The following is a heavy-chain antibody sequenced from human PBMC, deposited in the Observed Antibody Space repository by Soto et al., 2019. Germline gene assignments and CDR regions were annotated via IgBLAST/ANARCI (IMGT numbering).Heavy chain of an antibody. V-gene: IGHV2-5*01. D-gene: IGHD3-22*01. CDR1: GFSISTTGVG. J-gene: IGHJ3*01. CDR3: AHRRDTYDASGYYYVHGLDV. CDR2: IYWNGDE. Sequence: QITLKESGPTLVKPTQTLTLTCTSTGFSISTTGVGVGWIRQSPGKALECLGIIYWNGDEGYTPSLRSRVTITENTNKKQVVLTMTNMDPLDTATYYCAHRRDTYDASGYYYVHGLDVSGQGTRVTVSS.